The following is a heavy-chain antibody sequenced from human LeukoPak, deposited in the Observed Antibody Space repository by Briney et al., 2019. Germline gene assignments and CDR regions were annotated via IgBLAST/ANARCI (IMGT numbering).Heavy chain of an antibody. CDR3: ARFCATTSCYRAFDY. J-gene: IGHJ4*02. D-gene: IGHD2-2*02. Sequence: SETLSLTCTVSGVSISPYYWSWIRQPPGKGLEWFGYIYYSGSTDYNPALKSRVTMSVDTSKNQFSLKLTSVTAADTAVYYCARFCATTSCYRAFDYWGQGTLVTVSS. CDR2: IYYSGST. CDR1: GVSISPYY. V-gene: IGHV4-59*01.